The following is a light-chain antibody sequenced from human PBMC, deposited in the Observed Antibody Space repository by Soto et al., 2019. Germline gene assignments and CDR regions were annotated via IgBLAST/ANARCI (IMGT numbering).Light chain of an antibody. CDR3: QQYYNWPPAWT. J-gene: IGKJ1*01. V-gene: IGKV3-15*01. CDR1: QSVGSK. Sequence: EIVMTQSPATLSVSPGERVILSCRASQSVGSKLAWYQHKPGQAPRLLIYGVSTRATGIPTRFSGSGSGTDFTLTISSLQSDDFAVYYCQQYYNWPPAWTFGPGTKVDIK. CDR2: GVS.